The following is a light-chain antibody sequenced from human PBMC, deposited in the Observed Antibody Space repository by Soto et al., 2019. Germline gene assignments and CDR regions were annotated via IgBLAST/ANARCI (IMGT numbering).Light chain of an antibody. CDR2: DAS. CDR3: QQYNSYST. Sequence: IQMTQSPSTLSASVGDRVTITCRASQSISSWLAWYQQKPGKAPKLLIYDASSLESGVPSRFSGSGSGTEFTLTISTLQPDDFATYYCQQYNSYSTLGQGTKV. J-gene: IGKJ1*01. V-gene: IGKV1-5*01. CDR1: QSISSW.